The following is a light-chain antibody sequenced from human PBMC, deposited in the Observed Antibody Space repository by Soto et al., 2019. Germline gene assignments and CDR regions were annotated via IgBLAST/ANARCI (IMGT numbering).Light chain of an antibody. CDR3: ASYAGSNMGV. CDR1: SSDVGGYKY. Sequence: QSVLTQPPSASGSPGQSVTISCTGTSSDVGGYKYVSWYQQHPGKAPKLMIYEVNKRPSGVPDRFSGSKSGSTASLTVSGLQAEDDADYYCASYAGSNMGVFGTGTKVTVL. J-gene: IGLJ1*01. CDR2: EVN. V-gene: IGLV2-8*01.